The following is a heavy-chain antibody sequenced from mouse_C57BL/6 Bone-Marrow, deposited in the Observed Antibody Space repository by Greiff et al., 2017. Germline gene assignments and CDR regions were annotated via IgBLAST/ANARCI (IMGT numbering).Heavy chain of an antibody. V-gene: IGHV1-82*01. CDR2: IFPGDGDT. J-gene: IGHJ2*01. Sequence: VQLVESGPELVKPGASVKISCKASGYAFSSSWMNWVKQRPGKGLEWIGRIFPGDGDTNYNGKFKGKATLTAVKSSSTANMQLSRLTSEDSAVYFCASYFYGSSNPFDYWGQGTTLTVSS. D-gene: IGHD1-1*01. CDR3: ASYFYGSSNPFDY. CDR1: GYAFSSSW.